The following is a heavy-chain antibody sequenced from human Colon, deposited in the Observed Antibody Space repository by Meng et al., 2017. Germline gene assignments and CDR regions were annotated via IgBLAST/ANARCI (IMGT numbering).Heavy chain of an antibody. V-gene: IGHV4-34*01. D-gene: IGHD6-13*01. CDR2: IYPSGRT. CDR3: ARKRTSPGTLGFDY. J-gene: IGHJ4*02. Sequence: QVQLQQWGAGLLKPSETLSRTCAVYGGSFSGYYWSWIRQPPGKGLEWIGEIYPSGRTSSNPSLQGRVTILLDKSKNRFSLELNSVTAADTAIYFCARKRTSPGTLGFDYWGQGTLVTVSS. CDR1: GGSFSGYY.